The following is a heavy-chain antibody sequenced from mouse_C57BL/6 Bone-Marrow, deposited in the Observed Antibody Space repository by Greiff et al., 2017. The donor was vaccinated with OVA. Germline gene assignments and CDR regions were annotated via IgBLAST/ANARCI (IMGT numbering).Heavy chain of an antibody. CDR2: IDPSDSYT. V-gene: IGHV1-69*01. CDR1: GYTFTSYW. J-gene: IGHJ1*03. CDR3: ASYYYGSSCRYFDV. D-gene: IGHD1-1*01. Sequence: VQLQQPGAELVMPGASVKLSCKASGYTFTSYWMHWVKQRPGQGLEWIGEIDPSDSYTNYNQKLKDKSTLTVDKSSSTAYMQLSSLTSEDSAVYYCASYYYGSSCRYFDVWGTGTTVTVSS.